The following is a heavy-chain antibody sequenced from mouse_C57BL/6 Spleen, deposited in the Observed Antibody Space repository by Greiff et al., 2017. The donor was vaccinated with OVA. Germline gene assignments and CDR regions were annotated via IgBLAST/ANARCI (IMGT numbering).Heavy chain of an antibody. V-gene: IGHV5-17*01. CDR1: GFTFSDYG. CDR2: ISSGSSPI. CDR3: AGGYYGSSPAWFAY. J-gene: IGHJ3*01. D-gene: IGHD1-1*01. Sequence: EVQGVESGGGLVKPGGSLKLSCAASGFTFSDYGMHWVRQAPEKGLEWVAYISSGSSPIYYADTVKGRFTISRDNAKNTLFLQMTSLRSEDTAMYYCAGGYYGSSPAWFAYWGQGTLVTVSA.